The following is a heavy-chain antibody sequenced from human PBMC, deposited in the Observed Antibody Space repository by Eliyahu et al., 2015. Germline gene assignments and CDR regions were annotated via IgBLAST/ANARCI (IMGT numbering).Heavy chain of an antibody. CDR1: GXTFNIXA. J-gene: IGHJ4*02. V-gene: IGHV3-23*01. CDR2: ISGSDNT. Sequence: EVQLLXSGGGLVQPGGSLRLSXAAPGXTFNIXAXTWVRQAPGXGLEWVSAISGSDNTYYADSVKGRFTISRDNSKNTLYLQMNSLRAEDTAVYYCAKFQKKASTILYFDFWGQGTLVTVSS. D-gene: IGHD2-2*01. CDR3: AKFQKKASTILYFDF.